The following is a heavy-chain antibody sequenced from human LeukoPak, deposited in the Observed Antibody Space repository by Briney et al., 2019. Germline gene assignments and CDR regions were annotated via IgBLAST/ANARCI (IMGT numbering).Heavy chain of an antibody. V-gene: IGHV5-51*01. CDR3: ARRTWDYYGSGSYYRYNWFDP. D-gene: IGHD3-10*01. Sequence: GESLKISCKGSGYSFTSYWIGWVRQMPGKGLEWMGIIYPGDSDTRYSPSFQGQVTISADKSISTAYLQWSSLKASDTAMYYRARRTWDYYGSGSYYRYNWFDPWGQGTLVTVSS. CDR1: GYSFTSYW. CDR2: IYPGDSDT. J-gene: IGHJ5*02.